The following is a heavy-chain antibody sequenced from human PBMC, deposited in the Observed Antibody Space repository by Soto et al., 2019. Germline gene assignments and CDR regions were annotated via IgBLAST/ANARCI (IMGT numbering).Heavy chain of an antibody. J-gene: IGHJ3*02. Sequence: GGSLRLSCAASGFTFSSYAMHWVRQAPGKGLEWVAVISYDGSNKYYADSVKGRFTISRDNSKNTLYLQMNSLRAEDTAVYYCARDRLLRFLEWLLFMWGQGTMVTVSS. CDR3: ARDRLLRFLEWLLFM. CDR1: GFTFSSYA. CDR2: ISYDGSNK. D-gene: IGHD3-3*01. V-gene: IGHV3-30-3*01.